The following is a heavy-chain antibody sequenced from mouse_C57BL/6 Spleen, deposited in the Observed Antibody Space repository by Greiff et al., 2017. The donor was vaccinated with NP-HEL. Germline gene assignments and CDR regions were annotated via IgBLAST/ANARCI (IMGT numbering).Heavy chain of an antibody. D-gene: IGHD1-1*01. CDR2: FHPYNDDT. CDR1: GYTFTTYP. V-gene: IGHV1-47*01. Sequence: QVQLKESGAELVKPGASVKMSCKASGYTFTTYPIEWMKQNHGKSLEWIGNFHPYNDDTKYNEKFKGKATLTVEKSSSTFYLELSRLTSDDSAVYYCARSLYGSSGFAYWGQGTLVTVSA. J-gene: IGHJ3*01. CDR3: ARSLYGSSGFAY.